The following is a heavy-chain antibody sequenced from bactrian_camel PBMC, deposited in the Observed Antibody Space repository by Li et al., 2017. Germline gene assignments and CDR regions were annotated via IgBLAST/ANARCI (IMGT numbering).Heavy chain of an antibody. Sequence: HVQLVESGGGSVQAGETLTLSCEVIGFTFDGSDMAWYRQAPGQAPGNECELVSSISRDGSADYADSVKGRFTISEDNSENTVYLQMNSLQPEDTAVYYCMAVSGYWGQGTQVTVS. D-gene: IGHD7*01. CDR3: MAVSGY. CDR1: GFTFDGSD. J-gene: IGHJ6*01. CDR2: ISRDGSA. V-gene: IGHV3S55*01.